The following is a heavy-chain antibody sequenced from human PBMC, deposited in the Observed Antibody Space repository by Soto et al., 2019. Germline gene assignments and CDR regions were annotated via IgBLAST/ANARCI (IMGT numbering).Heavy chain of an antibody. Sequence: EVQLVDSGGALVQPGGSLRLSCAASGFTFSSYTMTWVRQAPGKGLEWVSSITSSGGAMYYADSVQGRFTVSRDNAKSSLYLQMNSLPAEDTAVYYCTKGWLDYWGQGSLVTVSS. J-gene: IGHJ4*02. CDR1: GFTFSSYT. D-gene: IGHD6-19*01. CDR2: ITSSGGAM. CDR3: TKGWLDY. V-gene: IGHV3-48*01.